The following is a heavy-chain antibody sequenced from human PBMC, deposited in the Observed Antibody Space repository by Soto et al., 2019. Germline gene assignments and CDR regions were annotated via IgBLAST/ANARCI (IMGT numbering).Heavy chain of an antibody. D-gene: IGHD3-22*01. J-gene: IGHJ4*02. Sequence: GESLKISCKASGFTFSSYSLGWVRHMPGKGLQWMGNIFSSDSSAKYSPSFVGQVTISVDRSINTAYLQWSSLKASDTTIYYCGTRRGSSCSVYWDPGPLVPGSS. CDR3: GTRRGSSCSVY. CDR2: IFSSDSSA. V-gene: IGHV5-51*01. CDR1: GFTFSSYS.